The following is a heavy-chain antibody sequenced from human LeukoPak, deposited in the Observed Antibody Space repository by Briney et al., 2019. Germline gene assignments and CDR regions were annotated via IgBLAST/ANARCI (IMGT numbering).Heavy chain of an antibody. J-gene: IGHJ5*02. CDR2: INAGNGNT. CDR3: ARRGAYCSSTSCYMRLGWFDP. CDR1: GYTFTSYA. V-gene: IGHV1-3*01. D-gene: IGHD2-2*02. Sequence: ASVKVSCKASGYTFTSYAMHWVRQAPGQRLEWMGWINAGNGNTKYSQKFQGRVTITRDTSESTAYMELSSLRSEDTAVYYCARRGAYCSSTSCYMRLGWFDPWGQGTLVTVS.